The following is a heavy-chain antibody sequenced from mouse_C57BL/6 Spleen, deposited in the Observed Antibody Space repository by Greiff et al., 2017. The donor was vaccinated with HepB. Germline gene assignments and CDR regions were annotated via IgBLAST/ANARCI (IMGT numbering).Heavy chain of an antibody. CDR1: GYTFTDYY. V-gene: IGHV1-26*01. D-gene: IGHD2-4*01. J-gene: IGHJ3*01. Sequence: EVKLQQSGPELVKPGASVKISCKASGYTFTDYYMNWVKQSHGKSLEWIGDINPNNGGTSYNQKFKGKATLTVDKSSSTAYMELRSLTSEDSAVYYCAGDYDVAWFAYWGQGTLVTVSA. CDR2: INPNNGGT. CDR3: AGDYDVAWFAY.